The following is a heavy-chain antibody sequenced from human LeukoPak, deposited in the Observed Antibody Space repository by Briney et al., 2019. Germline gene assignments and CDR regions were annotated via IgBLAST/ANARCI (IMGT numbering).Heavy chain of an antibody. V-gene: IGHV1-69*02. CDR3: ASVVWGSYRSSLVFDY. CDR2: IIPILGIA. J-gene: IGHJ4*02. D-gene: IGHD3-16*02. CDR1: GGTFSSYT. Sequence: ASVKVSCKASGGTFSSYTISWLRQAPGQRLEWIGRIIPILGIANYAQKFQGRVTITADNSTSTAYMELSSLRSEDTAVYYCASVVWGSYRSSLVFDYWGQGTLVTVSS.